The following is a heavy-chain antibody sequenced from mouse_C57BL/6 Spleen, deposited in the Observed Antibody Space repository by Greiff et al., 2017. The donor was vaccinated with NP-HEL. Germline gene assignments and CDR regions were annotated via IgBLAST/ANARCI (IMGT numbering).Heavy chain of an antibody. CDR2: IYPGSGNT. J-gene: IGHJ4*01. Sequence: QVQLKESGAELVRPGASVKLSCKASGYTFTDYYINWVKQRPGQGLEWIARIYPGSGNTYYNEKFKGKATLTAEKSSSTAYMQLSSLTSEDSAVYFCARHYYVSHYYAMDYWGQGTSVTVSS. V-gene: IGHV1-76*01. D-gene: IGHD1-1*01. CDR1: GYTFTDYY. CDR3: ARHYYVSHYYAMDY.